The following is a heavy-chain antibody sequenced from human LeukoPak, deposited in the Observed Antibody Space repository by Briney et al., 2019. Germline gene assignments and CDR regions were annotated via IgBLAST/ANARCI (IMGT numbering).Heavy chain of an antibody. CDR3: ARGGEETGYYTYYFDY. Sequence: SVKVSCKASGGTFSSYAISWVRQAPGQGLEWMGRIIPILGIANYAQKFQDRVTITADKSTSTAYMELSSLRSEDTAVYYCARGGEETGYYTYYFDYWGQGTLVTVSS. CDR2: IIPILGIA. CDR1: GGTFSSYA. J-gene: IGHJ4*02. D-gene: IGHD3/OR15-3a*01. V-gene: IGHV1-69*04.